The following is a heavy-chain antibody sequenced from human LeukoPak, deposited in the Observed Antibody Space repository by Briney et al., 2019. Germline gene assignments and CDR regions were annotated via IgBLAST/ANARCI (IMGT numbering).Heavy chain of an antibody. CDR2: IYSSGST. D-gene: IGHD1-26*01. CDR3: AKSGGYGLIDY. CDR1: VASVSGINYY. V-gene: IGHV4-39*01. J-gene: IGHJ4*02. Sequence: PSETLSLTCAVSVASVSGINYYWGWIRQPPGKGLECIGNIYSSGSTYYNASLQSRVTISIDTSKNQFSLRLNSVTAADTAMYYCAKSGGYGLIDYWGQGTRVTVSS.